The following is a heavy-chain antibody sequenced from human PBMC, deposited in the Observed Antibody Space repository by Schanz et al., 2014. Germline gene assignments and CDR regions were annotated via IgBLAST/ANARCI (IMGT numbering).Heavy chain of an antibody. CDR2: ISNNGDST. J-gene: IGHJ4*02. V-gene: IGHV3-64D*06. CDR1: GFTFSTFA. D-gene: IGHD3-10*01. Sequence: EVQLVESGGDLVQPGGSLRLSCSASGFTFSTFAMHWVRQAPGKGLEYISAISNNGDSTYYADSVKGRFTISRDNSKNTLFLQMSSLRVEDSAIYYCARWFLIRGVILDSWGQGTLVTVSS. CDR3: ARWFLIRGVILDS.